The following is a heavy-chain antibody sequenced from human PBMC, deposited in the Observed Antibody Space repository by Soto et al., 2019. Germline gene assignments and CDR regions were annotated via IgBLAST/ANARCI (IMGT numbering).Heavy chain of an antibody. CDR2: VNAGNGDT. CDR3: ARSRNDLLPGKYGGWGRRNYNYNYAMDV. D-gene: IGHD3-9*01. V-gene: IGHV1-3*01. Sequence: GASVKVSCKASGYTFTSYTINWVRLAPGQRPEWMGWVNAGNGDTKYSQKFQGRVIITVGTSATTAYMNLSGLGSEDTAVYYCARSRNDLLPGKYGGWGRRNYNYNYAMDVWGQGTTVTVSS. CDR1: GYTFTSYT. J-gene: IGHJ6*02.